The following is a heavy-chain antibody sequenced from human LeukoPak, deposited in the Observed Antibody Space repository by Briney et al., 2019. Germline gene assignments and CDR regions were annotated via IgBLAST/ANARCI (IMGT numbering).Heavy chain of an antibody. CDR3: AHFNDYGDYAPSTFDY. J-gene: IGHJ4*02. V-gene: IGHV2-5*02. Sequence: SGPTLVNPTQTLTLTCTFSGFSLSTSGVGVGWIRQPPGKALEWLALIYWDDDKRYSPSLKSRLTITKDTSKNQVVLTMTNMDPVDTATYYCAHFNDYGDYAPSTFDYWGQGTLVTVSS. CDR1: GFSLSTSGVG. CDR2: IYWDDDK. D-gene: IGHD4-17*01.